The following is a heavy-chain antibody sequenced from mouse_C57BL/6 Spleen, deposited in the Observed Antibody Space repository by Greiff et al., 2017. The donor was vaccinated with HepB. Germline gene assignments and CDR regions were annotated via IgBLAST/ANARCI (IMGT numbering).Heavy chain of an antibody. CDR1: GYTFTSYW. Sequence: VQLQQPGAELVMPGASVKLSCKASGYTFTSYWMHWVKQRPGQGLEWIGEIDPSDSYTNYNQKFKGKSTLTVDKSSSTAYMQLSSLTSEDSAVYYWARRYYYGSSLYAMDYWGQGTSVTVSS. CDR2: IDPSDSYT. D-gene: IGHD1-1*01. J-gene: IGHJ4*01. CDR3: ARRYYYGSSLYAMDY. V-gene: IGHV1-69*01.